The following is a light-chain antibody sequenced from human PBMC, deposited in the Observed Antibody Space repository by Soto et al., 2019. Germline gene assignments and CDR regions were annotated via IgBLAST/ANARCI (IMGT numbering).Light chain of an antibody. V-gene: IGLV2-14*01. J-gene: IGLJ2*01. CDR3: SSYTSSSTLFVV. CDR1: SSDVGGYNY. Sequence: QSALTQPASVSGSPGQSITISCTGTSSDVGGYNYVSWYQQHPGKAPKLMIYDVSNRPSGVSNRFSGSKSGNTASLTISGLQAEEEADYYSSSYTSSSTLFVVFAGGTKLTVL. CDR2: DVS.